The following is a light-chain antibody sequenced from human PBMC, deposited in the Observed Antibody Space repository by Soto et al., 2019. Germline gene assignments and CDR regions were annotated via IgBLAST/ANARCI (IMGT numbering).Light chain of an antibody. CDR1: QSVSTY. Sequence: EIVLTQSPATLSLSPGERATLSCRAGQSVSTYLVWLQQKPGQAPRLLIYDASNRATGIPARFSGSGSGRDFTLTISSLEPEDFAVYYCQQRSNWPPRYTFGQGTKVDIK. CDR3: QQRSNWPPRYT. V-gene: IGKV3-11*02. CDR2: DAS. J-gene: IGKJ2*01.